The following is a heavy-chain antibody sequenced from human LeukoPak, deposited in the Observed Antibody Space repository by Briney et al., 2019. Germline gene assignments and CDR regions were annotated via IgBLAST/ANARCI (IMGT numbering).Heavy chain of an antibody. CDR2: IKSDGSST. J-gene: IGHJ4*02. CDR1: GFTFSRSW. D-gene: IGHD1-26*01. V-gene: IGHV3-74*01. CDR3: VRDNRSYNFDY. Sequence: GSLRLSCAASGFTFSRSWMHWVRQAPGKGLVWVSCIKSDGSSTSTADSAKGRFTISRDNAKNTVYLQMNSLRAEDTAVYYCVRDNRSYNFDYWGQGTLVTVSS.